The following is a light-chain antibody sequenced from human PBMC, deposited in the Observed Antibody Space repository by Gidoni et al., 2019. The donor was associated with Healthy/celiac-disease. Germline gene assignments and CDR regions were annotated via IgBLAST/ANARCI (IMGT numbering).Light chain of an antibody. CDR2: DVS. Sequence: QSALTQPRSVSGSPGQSVTISCTGTSSDVGGYNYVSWYQQHPSKAPTLMIYDVSKRPSGVPDRFSGSKSGNTASLTISGLQAEDEADYYCCSYAGSYTVVFGGGTKLTVL. J-gene: IGLJ2*01. V-gene: IGLV2-11*01. CDR1: SSDVGGYNY. CDR3: CSYAGSYTVV.